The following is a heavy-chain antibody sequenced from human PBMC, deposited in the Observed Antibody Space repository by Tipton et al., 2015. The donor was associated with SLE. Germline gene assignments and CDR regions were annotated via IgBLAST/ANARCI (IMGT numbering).Heavy chain of an antibody. CDR1: GYSISSGYY. D-gene: IGHD3-10*01. CDR3: AGDSGEIAFDI. CDR2: IYHSGST. Sequence: TLSLTCTVPGYSISSGYYWGWIRQPPGKGLEYIGSIYHSGSTFYNPSLKSRVTISVDTSKNQFSLKLSSVTAADTAVYYCAGDSGEIAFDIWGQGTMVTVSS. J-gene: IGHJ3*02. V-gene: IGHV4-38-2*02.